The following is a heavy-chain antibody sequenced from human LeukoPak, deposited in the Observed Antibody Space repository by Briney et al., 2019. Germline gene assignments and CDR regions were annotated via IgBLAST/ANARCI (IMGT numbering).Heavy chain of an antibody. V-gene: IGHV3-64*01. D-gene: IGHD3-16*01. CDR2: ISSNGGST. CDR1: GFTLSSYT. Sequence: PGGSLRLSCAASGFTLSSYTMHWVRQAPGKGLESVSAISSNGGSTYYTNSVKDRFTISRDNSKNTVYLQMGSLRPEDMAVYYGWRGFYGGFDLWGQGTLVTVSS. J-gene: IGHJ5*02. CDR3: WRGFYGGFDL.